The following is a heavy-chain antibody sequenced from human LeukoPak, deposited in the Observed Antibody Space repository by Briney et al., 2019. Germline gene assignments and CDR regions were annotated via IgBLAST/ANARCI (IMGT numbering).Heavy chain of an antibody. CDR1: GFTFSSYA. V-gene: IGHV3-23*01. CDR3: ARDFEAYYYGSGSYYST. J-gene: IGHJ5*02. D-gene: IGHD3-10*01. Sequence: TGGSLRLSCAASGFTFSSYAMSWVRPAPGKGLEWVSAISGSGGSTYYADSVKGRFTISRDNSKNTLYLQMNSLRAEDTAVYYCARDFEAYYYGSGSYYSTWGQGTLVTVSS. CDR2: ISGSGGST.